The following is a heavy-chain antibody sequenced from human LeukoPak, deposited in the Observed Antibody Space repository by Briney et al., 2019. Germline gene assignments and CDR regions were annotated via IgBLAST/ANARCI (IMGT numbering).Heavy chain of an antibody. D-gene: IGHD6-6*01. V-gene: IGHV4-59*01. Sequence: SETLSLTCTVSGGSISSDSWSWIRQAPGKGLEWIGDMYYSGSTNYDPSLKSRVSISVDPSKNHFSLKLSSVTAADTAAYYCARIITGRLDYWGQGTLVTVSS. J-gene: IGHJ4*02. CDR2: MYYSGST. CDR1: GGSISSDS. CDR3: ARIITGRLDY.